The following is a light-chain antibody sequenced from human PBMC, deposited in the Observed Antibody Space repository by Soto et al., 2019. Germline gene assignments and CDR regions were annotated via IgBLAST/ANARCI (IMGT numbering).Light chain of an antibody. V-gene: IGKV1-5*03. Sequence: DIQMTQSPSTLSASVGDRVTITCRASQTISTLLAWYQQRPGKAPNLLIYKASSLESGVPSRFSGSGSGTEFTLTISSLQPDDFETYFCQQYSTYPWTFGQGTKVEVK. J-gene: IGKJ1*01. CDR2: KAS. CDR3: QQYSTYPWT. CDR1: QTISTL.